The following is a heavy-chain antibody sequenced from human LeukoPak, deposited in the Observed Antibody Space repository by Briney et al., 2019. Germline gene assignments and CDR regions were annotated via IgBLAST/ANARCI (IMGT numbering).Heavy chain of an antibody. CDR3: ASLSYYDLSGYFY. CDR2: INPNSGGT. D-gene: IGHD3-22*01. CDR1: GYPFIGNY. J-gene: IGHJ4*02. Sequence: ASVKVSCKASGYPFIGNYIHWVRQAPGQGLEWMGWINPNSGGTQYSQKFQGRVTLTRDTSITTGYMELSGLTSDDTAVYYCASLSYYDLSGYFYWGQGTLVTVSS. V-gene: IGHV1-2*02.